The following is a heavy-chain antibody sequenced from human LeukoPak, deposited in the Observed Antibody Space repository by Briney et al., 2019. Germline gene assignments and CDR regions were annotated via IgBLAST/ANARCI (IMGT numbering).Heavy chain of an antibody. CDR2: INRSGST. CDR3: ARATSGTYYYFDS. D-gene: IGHD3-10*01. CDR1: GGSFSGYY. J-gene: IGHJ4*02. V-gene: IGHV4-34*01. Sequence: SETLSLTCAVYGGSFSGYYWSWIRQPPGKGLEWIGEINRSGSTNYNPSLKSRVAMSVDTSKNQFSLKLSSVTAADTALYYCARATSGTYYYFDSWGRGTLVTVSS.